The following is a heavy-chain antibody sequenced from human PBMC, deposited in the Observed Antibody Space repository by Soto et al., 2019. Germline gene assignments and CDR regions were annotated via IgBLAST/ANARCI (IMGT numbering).Heavy chain of an antibody. CDR3: ARVGFPYYDILTGYYGSRAGYFDY. D-gene: IGHD3-9*01. V-gene: IGHV4-61*01. J-gene: IGHJ4*02. Sequence: SETLSLTXTVSGGSVSSGSYYWSWIRQPPGKGLEWIGYIYYSGSTNYNPSLKSRVTISVDTSKNQFSLKLSSVTAADTAVYYCARVGFPYYDILTGYYGSRAGYFDYWGQGTLVT. CDR1: GGSVSSGSYY. CDR2: IYYSGST.